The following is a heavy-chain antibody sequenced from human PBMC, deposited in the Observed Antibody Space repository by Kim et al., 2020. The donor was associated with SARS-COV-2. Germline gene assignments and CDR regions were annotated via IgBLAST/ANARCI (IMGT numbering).Heavy chain of an antibody. CDR2: IDRSRST. D-gene: IGHD1-26*01. J-gene: IGHJ4*02. V-gene: IGHV4-38-2*02. Sequence: SETLSLTCIVSGYSISSGYSWGWIRQPPGKGLEWIGNIDRSRSTSYSPSLKSRVTMSIDTSKNQFSLKLSSVTAADTAVYYCARDRKGGTLYWGQGTLVTVSS. CDR1: GYSISSGYS. CDR3: ARDRKGGTLY.